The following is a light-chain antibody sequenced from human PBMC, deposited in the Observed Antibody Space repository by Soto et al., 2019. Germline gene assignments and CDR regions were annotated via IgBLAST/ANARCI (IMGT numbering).Light chain of an antibody. J-gene: IGKJ1*01. CDR3: QQYNNWWT. V-gene: IGKV3-15*01. Sequence: EIVLTHSPGTLSLSPGERATLSCRASQSVSNNYLAWYQQKPGQAPRLLIYGASTRATGIPARFSGSGSGTEFTLTISSLQSEDFAVYYCQQYNNWWTFGQGTKVDIK. CDR2: GAS. CDR1: QSVSNN.